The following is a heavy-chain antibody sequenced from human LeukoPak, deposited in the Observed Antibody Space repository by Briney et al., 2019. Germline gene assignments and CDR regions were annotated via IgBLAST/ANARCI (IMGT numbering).Heavy chain of an antibody. Sequence: SDTLSLTHTVCIDSNRLSDAYCGWIRRPPGMGLGGIGSIYYSGRTSYNPSLKSRAPTSVDTSKNHFSLKLSFVTAADAAVYYGAGHPPTRYYFDYWGQGTLVTVSS. D-gene: IGHD2-2*01. J-gene: IGHJ4*02. V-gene: IGHV4-39*01. CDR1: IDSNRLSDAY. CDR2: IYYSGRT. CDR3: AGHPPTRYYFDY.